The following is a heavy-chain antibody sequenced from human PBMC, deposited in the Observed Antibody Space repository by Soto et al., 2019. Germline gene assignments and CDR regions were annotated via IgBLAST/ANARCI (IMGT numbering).Heavy chain of an antibody. CDR3: AKRDRSNWSYFDY. V-gene: IGHV3-23*01. CDR1: GFTVSNYA. D-gene: IGHD1-20*01. Sequence: GSLRLSCAASGFTVSNYAMTWVRQAPGRGLEWVSVITGGGDTTYYADSVKGRFTISRDNSKNTLSLQMNSLRAEDTALYYCAKRDRSNWSYFDYWGQGTLVTVSS. J-gene: IGHJ4*02. CDR2: ITGGGDTT.